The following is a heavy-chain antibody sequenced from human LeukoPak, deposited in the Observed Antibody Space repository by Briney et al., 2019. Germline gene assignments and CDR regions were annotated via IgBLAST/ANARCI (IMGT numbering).Heavy chain of an antibody. D-gene: IGHD2-21*01. Sequence: QSGGSLRLSCAASGFTFSNYEMSWVRQTPRKGLEWVSHIYTDNNIKEADAVKGRFTISRDNARNSLYLQMNSLRAEDTAIYYCARASNSPFDFWGQGTLVTVSS. CDR1: GFTFSNYE. V-gene: IGHV3-48*03. J-gene: IGHJ4*02. CDR3: ARASNSPFDF. CDR2: IYTDNNI.